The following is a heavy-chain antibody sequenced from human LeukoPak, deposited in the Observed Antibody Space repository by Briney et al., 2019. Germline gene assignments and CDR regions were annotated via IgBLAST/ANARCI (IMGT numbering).Heavy chain of an antibody. CDR1: GGSISSSSYY. V-gene: IGHV4-39*07. CDR3: ARLMNKAFDY. Sequence: SETLSLTCTVSGGSISSSSYYWGWIRQPPGKGLEWIGSIYYSGSTYYNPSLKSRVTISVDTSKNQFSLKLSSVTAADTAVYYCARLMNKAFDYWGQGTLVTVSS. D-gene: IGHD1/OR15-1a*01. CDR2: IYYSGST. J-gene: IGHJ4*02.